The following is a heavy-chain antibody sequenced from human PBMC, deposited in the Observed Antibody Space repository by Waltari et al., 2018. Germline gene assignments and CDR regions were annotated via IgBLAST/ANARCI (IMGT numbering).Heavy chain of an antibody. CDR2: IWYDGSNK. V-gene: IGHV3-33*01. CDR3: ARVLRLVGYYYGMDV. CDR1: GFTFSSYG. D-gene: IGHD1-26*01. Sequence: QVQLVESGGGVVQPGRSLRLSCAASGFTFSSYGLHWVRQAPGKGLEWVAVIWYDGSNKYYGDSGKGRFTISRDNSKNTLYLQMNSLRAEDTAVYYCARVLRLVGYYYGMDVWGQGTTVTVSS. J-gene: IGHJ6*02.